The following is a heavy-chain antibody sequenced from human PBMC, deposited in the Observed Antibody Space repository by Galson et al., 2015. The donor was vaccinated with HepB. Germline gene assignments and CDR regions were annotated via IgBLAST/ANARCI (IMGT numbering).Heavy chain of an antibody. Sequence: ETLSLTCTVSGGSISSSSYYWGWIRQPPGKGLEWIGSIYYSGSTYYNPSLKSRVTISVDTSKNQFSLKLSSVTAADTAVYYCAREPENYDYDFWSGYISYWYFDLWGRGTLVTVSS. CDR1: GGSISSSSYY. CDR3: AREPENYDYDFWSGYISYWYFDL. V-gene: IGHV4-39*07. J-gene: IGHJ2*01. CDR2: IYYSGST. D-gene: IGHD3-3*01.